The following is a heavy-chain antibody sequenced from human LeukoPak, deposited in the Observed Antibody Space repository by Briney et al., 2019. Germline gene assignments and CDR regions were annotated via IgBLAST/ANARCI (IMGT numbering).Heavy chain of an antibody. CDR1: GGTFSSYA. V-gene: IGHV1-69*04. CDR2: IIPILGIA. D-gene: IGHD2-21*02. J-gene: IGHJ6*02. CDR3: ARDQLAYCGGDCSYYYGMDV. Sequence: SVKVCCKASGGTFSSYAISWVRQAPGQGLEWMGRIIPILGIANYAQKFQGRVTITADKSTSTAYMELSSLRSEDTAVYYCARDQLAYCGGDCSYYYGMDVWGQGTTVTVSS.